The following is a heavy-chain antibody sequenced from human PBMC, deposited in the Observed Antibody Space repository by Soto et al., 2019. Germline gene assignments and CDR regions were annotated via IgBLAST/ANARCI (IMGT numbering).Heavy chain of an antibody. D-gene: IGHD1-1*01. CDR3: ATGSFTSTGGRIGYHYNAMDV. Sequence: SVKVSCRSSPGTFMSHSINWVRQAPGQGLEWMGGIIPIFGPANFAKKFQGRVTITADESTTTAYMELSTLTSEDTAVYYCATGSFTSTGGRIGYHYNAMDVWGQGTTVTVSS. CDR1: PGTFMSHS. V-gene: IGHV1-69*13. J-gene: IGHJ6*02. CDR2: IIPIFGPA.